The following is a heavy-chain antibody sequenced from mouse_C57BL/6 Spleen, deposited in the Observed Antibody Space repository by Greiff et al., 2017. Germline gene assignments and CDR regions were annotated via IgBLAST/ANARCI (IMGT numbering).Heavy chain of an antibody. CDR2: IDPEDGDT. J-gene: IGHJ2*01. CDR3: TRGNYVEYFDY. D-gene: IGHD2-1*01. Sequence: DVKLQESGAELVRPGASVKLSCTASGFNIKDYYTHWVKQRPEQGLEWIGRIDPEDGDTEYAPKFQGKATMTADTSSNTAYLQLSSLTSEDTAVYYCTRGNYVEYFDYWGQGTTLTVSS. V-gene: IGHV14-1*01. CDR1: GFNIKDYY.